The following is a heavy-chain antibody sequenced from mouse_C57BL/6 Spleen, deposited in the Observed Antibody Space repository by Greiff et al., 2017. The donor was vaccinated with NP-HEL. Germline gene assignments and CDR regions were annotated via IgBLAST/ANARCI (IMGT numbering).Heavy chain of an antibody. CDR2: IDPSDSET. J-gene: IGHJ4*01. Sequence: QVQLKQPGAELVRPGSSVKLSCKASGYTFTSYWMHWVKQRPIQGLEWIGNIDPSDSETHYNQKFKDKATLTVDKSSSTAYMQLSSLTSEDSAVYYCARCMVTTTAVYAMDYWGQGTSVTVSS. CDR1: GYTFTSYW. CDR3: ARCMVTTTAVYAMDY. D-gene: IGHD2-2*01. V-gene: IGHV1-52*01.